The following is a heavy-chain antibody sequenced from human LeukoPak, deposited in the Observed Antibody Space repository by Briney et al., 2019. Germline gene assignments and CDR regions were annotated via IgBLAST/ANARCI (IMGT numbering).Heavy chain of an antibody. Sequence: ASVKASCKASGYTFTSYYMHWVRQAPGQGLEWMGIINPSGGSTSYAQKFQGRVTMTRDTSTSTVYMELSSLRSEDTAVYYCARDHCSSTSCYPGWYFDLWGRGTLVTVSS. CDR3: ARDHCSSTSCYPGWYFDL. V-gene: IGHV1-46*01. J-gene: IGHJ2*01. D-gene: IGHD2-2*01. CDR1: GYTFTSYY. CDR2: INPSGGST.